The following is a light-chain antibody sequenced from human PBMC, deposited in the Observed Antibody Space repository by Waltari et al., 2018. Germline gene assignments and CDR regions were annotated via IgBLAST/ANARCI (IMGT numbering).Light chain of an antibody. Sequence: QSALTQPASVSGSPGQSITISCPGTNSDVGKYKLVSWYQQHPGKPPKPMITEVSKRASGISYRFSGANSGDTASLTISGLQAEDEAEYYCCSYTGGSIPVIFGGGTKLTVL. CDR1: NSDVGKYKL. CDR3: CSYTGGSIPVI. V-gene: IGLV2-23*02. J-gene: IGLJ2*01. CDR2: EVS.